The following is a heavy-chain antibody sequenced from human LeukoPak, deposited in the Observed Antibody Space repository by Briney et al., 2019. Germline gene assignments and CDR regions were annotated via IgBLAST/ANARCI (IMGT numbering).Heavy chain of an antibody. V-gene: IGHV3-23*01. Sequence: GGSLRLSCAASGFTFSNSAMSWVRQAPGKGLEWVSTLSGSGITTYYADSVKGRFTISRDNSKNTLYLQMNSLRAEDTAVYYCAKDQVTRDYAYFDYWGQGTLVTVSS. D-gene: IGHD4-17*01. CDR1: GFTFSNSA. CDR2: LSGSGITT. J-gene: IGHJ4*02. CDR3: AKDQVTRDYAYFDY.